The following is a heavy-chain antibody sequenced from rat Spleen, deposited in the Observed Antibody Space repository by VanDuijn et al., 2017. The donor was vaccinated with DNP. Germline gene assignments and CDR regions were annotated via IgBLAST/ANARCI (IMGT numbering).Heavy chain of an antibody. CDR2: TIYDGTTT. V-gene: IGHV5S10*01. J-gene: IGHJ3*01. CDR1: GFTFSDYA. Sequence: EVQLVESGGGLVQPGNSLKLSCTASGFTFSDYAMAWVRQSPKEGLEWVATTIYDGTTTYYRDSVKGRFTISRDNAKNTLFLQMDSLRSEDTATYYCATSGYGYDGYPFAYWGQGTLVTVSS. CDR3: ATSGYGYDGYPFAY. D-gene: IGHD1-12*03.